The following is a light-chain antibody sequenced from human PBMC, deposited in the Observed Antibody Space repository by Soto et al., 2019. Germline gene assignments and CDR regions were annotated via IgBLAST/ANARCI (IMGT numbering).Light chain of an antibody. V-gene: IGLV2-11*01. Sequence: QSVQTQPRSVSGSPGQSVTISCTGTSSDVGGYNYVSWYQQHPGKAPKVMIYDVSKRPSGVPDRFSGSKSGNTASLTISGLQAEDEADYYCCSYAGSPYVFGTGTKVTVL. CDR3: CSYAGSPYV. CDR1: SSDVGGYNY. J-gene: IGLJ1*01. CDR2: DVS.